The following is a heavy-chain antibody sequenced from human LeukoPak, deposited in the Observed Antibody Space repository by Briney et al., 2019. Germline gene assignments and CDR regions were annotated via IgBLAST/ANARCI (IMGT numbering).Heavy chain of an antibody. Sequence: GGSLRLSCAASGFTFSSFAMSWVRQAPGKGLDWFSAISDSGTSTYYADSVKGRFTISRDNSKNTLYLQMNSLRAEDTAVYYCGKDGYGSVAKGIDYWGQGTLVTVSS. J-gene: IGHJ4*02. CDR2: ISDSGTST. D-gene: IGHD6-25*01. CDR1: GFTFSSFA. CDR3: GKDGYGSVAKGIDY. V-gene: IGHV3-23*01.